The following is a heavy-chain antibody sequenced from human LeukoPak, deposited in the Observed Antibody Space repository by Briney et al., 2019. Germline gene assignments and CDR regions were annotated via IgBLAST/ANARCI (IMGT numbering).Heavy chain of an antibody. Sequence: PGGSLRLSCAASGFTFSNYAMSWVRQAPGKGLEWVSGISGSGGSTYYADSVKGRFTISRDNSKNTLYLQMNSLRGEDTAVYYCAKGSRAAGYYFDYWGQGTLVTVSS. CDR3: AKGSRAAGYYFDY. V-gene: IGHV3-23*01. CDR2: ISGSGGST. CDR1: GFTFSNYA. J-gene: IGHJ4*02. D-gene: IGHD6-25*01.